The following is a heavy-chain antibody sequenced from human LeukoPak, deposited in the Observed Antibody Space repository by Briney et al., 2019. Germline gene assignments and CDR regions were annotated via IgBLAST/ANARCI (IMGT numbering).Heavy chain of an antibody. Sequence: SETLSLTCTVSGGSISSSSYYWGWIRQPPGKGLEWIGSIYYSGSTYYNPSLKSRVTISVDTSKNQFSLKLSSVTAADTAVYYCARGPRGYSGYTPDWGQGTLVTVSS. CDR1: GGSISSSSYY. J-gene: IGHJ4*02. V-gene: IGHV4-39*07. CDR3: ARGPRGYSGYTPD. CDR2: IYYSGST. D-gene: IGHD5-12*01.